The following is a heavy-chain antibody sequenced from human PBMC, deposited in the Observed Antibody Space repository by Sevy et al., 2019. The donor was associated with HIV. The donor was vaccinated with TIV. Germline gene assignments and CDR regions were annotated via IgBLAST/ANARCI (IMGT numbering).Heavy chain of an antibody. J-gene: IGHJ4*02. CDR2: ISWNSGSI. Sequence: GGSLRLSCAASGFTFDDYAMHWVRQAPGKGLEWVSGISWNSGSIGYADSVKGRFTISRDNAKESLFLQMTNLRVEDTAIYYCARRYFDLWGQGTLVNVSS. V-gene: IGHV3-9*01. CDR1: GFTFDDYA. CDR3: ARRYFDL.